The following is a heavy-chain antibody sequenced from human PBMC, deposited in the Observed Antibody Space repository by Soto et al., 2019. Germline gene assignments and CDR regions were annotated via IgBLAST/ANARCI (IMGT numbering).Heavy chain of an antibody. CDR2: IYYRGNA. D-gene: IGHD3-9*01. CDR1: DDSINSDKYY. Sequence: QLQLQESGPGLVKPSETLSLTCSVSDDSINSDKYYWGWIRQPPSKGLEWIGSIYYRGNAYYNPSLQTRVTISLGKSKSQFSLKLNSVTAADSAVYFCAKLEGLATTSYYFDFWGPGALVTVSS. J-gene: IGHJ4*02. V-gene: IGHV4-39*01. CDR3: AKLEGLATTSYYFDF.